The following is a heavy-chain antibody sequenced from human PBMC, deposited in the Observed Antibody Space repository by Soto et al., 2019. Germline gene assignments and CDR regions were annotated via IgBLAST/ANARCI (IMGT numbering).Heavy chain of an antibody. CDR3: ARDQAGSGYGMDV. Sequence: ASVKVSCKASGYTFTGYYMHWVRQAPGQGLEWMGWINPNSGGTNYAQKFQGWVTMTRDTSISTAYMELSRLRSDDTAVYYCARDQAGSGYGMDVWGQGTTVTVSS. J-gene: IGHJ6*02. V-gene: IGHV1-2*04. D-gene: IGHD6-25*01. CDR1: GYTFTGYY. CDR2: INPNSGGT.